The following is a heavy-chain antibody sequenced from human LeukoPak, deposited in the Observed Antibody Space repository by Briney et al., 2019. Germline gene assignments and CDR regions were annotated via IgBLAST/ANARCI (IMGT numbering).Heavy chain of an antibody. D-gene: IGHD3-10*01. CDR1: GYTFTSYY. CDR3: ARARRARSYYRWFDP. J-gene: IGHJ5*02. V-gene: IGHV1-2*02. Sequence: ASVKVSCKASGYTFTSYYMHWVRQAPGQGLEWMGWINPNSGGTNYAQKFQGRVTMTRDTSISTAYMELSRLRSDDTAVYYCARARRARSYYRWFDPWGQGTLVTVSS. CDR2: INPNSGGT.